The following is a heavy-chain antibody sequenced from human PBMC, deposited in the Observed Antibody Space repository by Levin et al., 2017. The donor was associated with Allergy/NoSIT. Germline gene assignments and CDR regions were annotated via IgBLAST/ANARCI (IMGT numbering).Heavy chain of an antibody. CDR3: ARSRRGIVGVVAARQRGYYFDY. V-gene: IGHV3-20*04. D-gene: IGHD2-15*01. CDR1: GFTFDDYG. Sequence: RAGGSLRLSCAASGFTFDDYGMSWVRQAPGKGLEWVSGINWNGGSTGYADSVKGRFTISRDNAKNSLYLQMNSLRAEDTALYYCARSRRGIVGVVAARQRGYYFDYWGQGTLVTVSS. CDR2: INWNGGST. J-gene: IGHJ4*02.